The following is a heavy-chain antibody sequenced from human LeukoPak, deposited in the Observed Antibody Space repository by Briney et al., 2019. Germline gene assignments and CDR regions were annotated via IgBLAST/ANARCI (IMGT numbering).Heavy chain of an antibody. D-gene: IGHD3-22*01. CDR3: AGPDSSVSWDAFDI. Sequence: PGGSLRLSCAASGFTFSSYGMHWVRQAPGKGLEWVTFIRYDGSNKYYADSVKGRFTISRDNSKNTLYLQMNSLRAEDTAVYYCAGPDSSVSWDAFDIWGQGTMVTVSS. CDR1: GFTFSSYG. V-gene: IGHV3-30*02. CDR2: IRYDGSNK. J-gene: IGHJ3*02.